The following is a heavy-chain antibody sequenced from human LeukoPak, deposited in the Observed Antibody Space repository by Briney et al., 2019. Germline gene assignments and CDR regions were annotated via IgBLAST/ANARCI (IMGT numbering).Heavy chain of an antibody. CDR2: IEEHGSQE. V-gene: IGHV3-7*01. J-gene: IGHJ4*02. CDR3: ARVGRVTTPRYSDY. CDR1: GFTFSSYW. D-gene: IGHD4-17*01. Sequence: QPGGSLRLSCAASGFTFSSYWMSWVRQAPGKGLEWVANIEEHGSQEYYVDSVKGRFTISRDNAKNSVYLQMNSLRAEDTAVYYCARVGRVTTPRYSDYWGQGTLVTVSS.